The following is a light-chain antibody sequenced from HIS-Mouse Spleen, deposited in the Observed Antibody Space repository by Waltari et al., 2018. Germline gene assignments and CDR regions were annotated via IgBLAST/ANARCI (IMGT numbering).Light chain of an antibody. CDR2: LGS. Sequence: DIVMTQSPLSLPVTPGEPASISCRSSQSLLHSNGYNSLDWYLQKPGQSPQLLIYLGSNRASGVPDRFSGSGSGTDFTLKISRVEAEDVGVYYCMQALQTPLFGQGTKLEIK. V-gene: IGKV2-28*01. J-gene: IGKJ2*01. CDR1: QSLLHSNGYNS. CDR3: MQALQTPL.